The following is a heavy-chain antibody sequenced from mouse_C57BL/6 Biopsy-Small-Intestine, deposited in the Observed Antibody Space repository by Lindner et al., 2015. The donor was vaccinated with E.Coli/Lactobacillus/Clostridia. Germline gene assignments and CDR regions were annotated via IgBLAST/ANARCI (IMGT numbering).Heavy chain of an antibody. CDR1: GYAFSSSW. Sequence: VQLQESGPELVKPGTSVKISCKASGYAFSSSWMNWVKQRPGKGLEWIGRIYPGDGDTDYNGKFKGKATLTADKSSSTAYMQLSSLTSEDSAVYFCAPFITTVDYNFDHWGQGTTLTASS. D-gene: IGHD1-1*01. CDR3: APFITTVDYNFDH. J-gene: IGHJ2*01. CDR2: IYPGDGDT. V-gene: IGHV1-82*01.